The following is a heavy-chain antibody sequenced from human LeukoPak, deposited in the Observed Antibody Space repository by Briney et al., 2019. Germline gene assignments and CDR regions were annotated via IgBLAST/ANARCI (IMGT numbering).Heavy chain of an antibody. D-gene: IGHD1-26*01. Sequence: ASVKVSCKASGYTFTSYGISWVRQPPGQGLEWMGIINPSGGSTSYAQKFQGRVTMTRDTSTSTVYMELSSLRSEDTAVYYCARAGGWEPLPFDYWGQGTLVTVSS. V-gene: IGHV1-46*01. J-gene: IGHJ4*02. CDR2: INPSGGST. CDR3: ARAGGWEPLPFDY. CDR1: GYTFTSYG.